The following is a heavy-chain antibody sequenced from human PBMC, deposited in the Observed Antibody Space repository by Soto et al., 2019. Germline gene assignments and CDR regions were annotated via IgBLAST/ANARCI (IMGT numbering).Heavy chain of an antibody. CDR2: VIPILGIA. D-gene: IGHD6-13*01. CDR1: GGTFSSYT. CDR3: ARTTLAAGGNNWFDP. J-gene: IGHJ5*02. Sequence: QVQLVQSGAEVKKPGSSVKVSCKASGGTFSSYTISWVRQAPGQGLEWMGRVIPILGIANYAQKFQGRVTITADKSTRTGYMELSSLRSEDTAVYYCARTTLAAGGNNWFDPWGQGTLVTVSS. V-gene: IGHV1-69*02.